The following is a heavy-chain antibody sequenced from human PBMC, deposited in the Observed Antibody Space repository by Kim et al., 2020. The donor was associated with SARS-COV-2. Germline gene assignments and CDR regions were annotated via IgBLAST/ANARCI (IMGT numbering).Heavy chain of an antibody. CDR1: GFTFSSYW. J-gene: IGHJ4*02. CDR2: IKQDGSEK. CDR3: ARGEEYGAYYFDY. D-gene: IGHD4-17*01. V-gene: IGHV3-7*03. Sequence: GGSLRLSCAASGFTFSSYWMSWVRQAPGKGLEWVANIKQDGSEKYYVDSVKGRFTISRDNAKNSLYLQMNSLRAEDTAVYYCARGEEYGAYYFDYWGQGTPVTVSS.